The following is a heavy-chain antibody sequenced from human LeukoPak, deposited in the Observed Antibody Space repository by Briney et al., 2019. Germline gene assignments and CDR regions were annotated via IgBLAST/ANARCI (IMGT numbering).Heavy chain of an antibody. CDR3: AHRPYDSSGYYSN. Sequence: GGSLRLSCAASGFTFSSYSMNWVRQAPGKGLEWVSSISSSSSYIYYADSEKGRFTISRDNAKNSLYLQMNSLRAEDTAVYYCAHRPYDSSGYYSNWGQGTLVTVSS. CDR1: GFTFSSYS. J-gene: IGHJ4*02. V-gene: IGHV3-21*01. D-gene: IGHD3-22*01. CDR2: ISSSSSYI.